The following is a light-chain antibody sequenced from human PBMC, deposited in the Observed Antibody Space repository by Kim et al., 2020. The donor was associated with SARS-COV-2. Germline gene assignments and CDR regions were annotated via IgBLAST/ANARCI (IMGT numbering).Light chain of an antibody. J-gene: IGLJ3*02. CDR2: VVS. Sequence: GQSFTISCTGTSSDVGGYNFVSWYQQHPGKVPKLMIYVVSKRPSGVSNRFSGSKSGNTASLTISGLQAEDEADYYCTSYTGSNTWVFGGGTQLTVL. CDR3: TSYTGSNTWV. V-gene: IGLV2-14*04. CDR1: SSDVGGYNF.